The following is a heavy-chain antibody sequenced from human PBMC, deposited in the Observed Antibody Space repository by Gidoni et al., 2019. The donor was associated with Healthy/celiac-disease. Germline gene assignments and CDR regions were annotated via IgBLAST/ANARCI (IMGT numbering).Heavy chain of an antibody. CDR1: GFTFSSYA. V-gene: IGHV3-23*01. CDR3: AKDLYAGSGRSRYYYYGMDV. J-gene: IGHJ6*02. D-gene: IGHD3-10*01. CDR2: ISGSGGST. Sequence: EVQLLESGGGLVQPGGSLRLSCAASGFTFSSYAMSWVRQAPGKGLGCVSAISGSGGSTYYADSVKGRFTISRDNSKNTLYLQMNSLRAEDTAVYYCAKDLYAGSGRSRYYYYGMDVWGQGTTVTVSS.